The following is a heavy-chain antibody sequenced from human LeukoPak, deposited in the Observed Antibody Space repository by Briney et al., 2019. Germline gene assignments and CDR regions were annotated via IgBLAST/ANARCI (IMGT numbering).Heavy chain of an antibody. D-gene: IGHD3-10*01. J-gene: IGHJ6*03. Sequence: PSEILSLTCAVSGYSISSGYYWGWIRQPPGKGLEWIGGIYHSGSTYYNPSLKSRVTISVDTSKNQFSLKLSSVTAADTAVYYCARQTGIWNYYYYYYMDVWGKGTTVTVSS. CDR3: ARQTGIWNYYYYYYMDV. V-gene: IGHV4-38-2*01. CDR2: IYHSGST. CDR1: GYSISSGYY.